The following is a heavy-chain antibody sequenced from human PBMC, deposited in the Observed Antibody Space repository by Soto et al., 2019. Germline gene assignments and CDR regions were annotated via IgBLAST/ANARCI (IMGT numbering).Heavy chain of an antibody. CDR3: ARGLCTNGVCYGAFDI. CDR2: MNANSGNT. D-gene: IGHD2-8*01. Sequence: GASVKVSCKASGFTFTSSAVKWVRQARGQGLEWIGWMNANSGNTGYAQKFQGRVTMTRNTSISTAYMELSSLRSEDTAVYYCARGLCTNGVCYGAFDIWGQGTMVTVSS. V-gene: IGHV1-8*02. J-gene: IGHJ3*02. CDR1: GFTFTSSA.